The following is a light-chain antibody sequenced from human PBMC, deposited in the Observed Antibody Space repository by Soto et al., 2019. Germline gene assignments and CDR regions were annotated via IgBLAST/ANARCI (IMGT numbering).Light chain of an antibody. V-gene: IGKV3-20*01. Sequence: ELVLTQSPGTLSLSPGERATLSFMPIQSVDSTYLAWYQQKPAQAPRLLIYGASSRATGIPDRFSGSGSGTDFTLTINSLEPEDFAVYYCQQYSRSPPITFGQGTRLEIK. CDR1: QSVDSTY. CDR3: QQYSRSPPIT. J-gene: IGKJ5*01. CDR2: GAS.